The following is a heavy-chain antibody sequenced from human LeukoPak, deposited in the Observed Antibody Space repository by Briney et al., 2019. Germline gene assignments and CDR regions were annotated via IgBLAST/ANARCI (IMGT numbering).Heavy chain of an antibody. CDR3: AARLGK. J-gene: IGHJ4*02. D-gene: IGHD4-11*01. V-gene: IGHV3-48*02. CDR2: ISTDSDSI. Sequence: PGGSLRLSCAASGFTFSTYNMNWVRQAPGKGLEWVSYISTDSDSIYYADSVKGRFTISRDNAKNSLFLQMNSLRDEDTAVYYCAARLGKWGQGTLVTVSS. CDR1: GFTFSTYN.